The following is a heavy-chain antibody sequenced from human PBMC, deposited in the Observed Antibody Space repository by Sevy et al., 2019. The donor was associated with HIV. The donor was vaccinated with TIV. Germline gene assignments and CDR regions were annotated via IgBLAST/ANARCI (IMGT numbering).Heavy chain of an antibody. J-gene: IGHJ4*02. CDR2: IYHSGST. V-gene: IGHV4-30-2*01. Sequence: SETLSLTCAVSGGSISSGGYSWSWIRQPPGKGPEWIGYIYHSGSTYYNPSLKSRVTISVDRSKNQFSLKLSSVTAADTAVYYCARMRVGSKSFDYWGQGTLVTVSS. CDR1: GGSISSGGYS. D-gene: IGHD3-10*01. CDR3: ARMRVGSKSFDY.